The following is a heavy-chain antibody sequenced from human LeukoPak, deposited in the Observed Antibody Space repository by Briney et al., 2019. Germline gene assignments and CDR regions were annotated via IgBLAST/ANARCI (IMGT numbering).Heavy chain of an antibody. D-gene: IGHD3-9*01. Sequence: PGGSLRLSCAASGFTFSSYSMNWVRQAPGKGPEWVSSISSSSSYIYYADSVKGRFTISRDNAKNSPYLQMNSLRAEDTAVYYCARDQEYDILTGYQSYYYYYGMDVWGKGTTVTVSS. CDR2: ISSSSSYI. CDR3: ARDQEYDILTGYQSYYYYYGMDV. CDR1: GFTFSSYS. V-gene: IGHV3-21*01. J-gene: IGHJ6*04.